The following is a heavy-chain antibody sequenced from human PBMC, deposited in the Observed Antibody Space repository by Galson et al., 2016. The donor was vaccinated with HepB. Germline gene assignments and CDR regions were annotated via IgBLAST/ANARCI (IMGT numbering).Heavy chain of an antibody. CDR3: VRDAELGGKNRFRHLDL. J-gene: IGHJ2*01. D-gene: IGHD7-27*01. CDR1: GFNFRIYA. V-gene: IGHV3-30*04. CDR2: TSYDGADN. Sequence: SLRLSCARSGFNFRIYAIHWVRQAPGKGPEWVAVTSYDGADNYYSDPVRGRFTISRDNSRGVLYLEMNSLRPDDTGVYYCVRDAELGGKNRFRHLDLWGRGTQVTISS.